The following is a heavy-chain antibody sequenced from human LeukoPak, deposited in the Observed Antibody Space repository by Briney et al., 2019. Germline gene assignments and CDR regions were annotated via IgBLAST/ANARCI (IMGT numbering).Heavy chain of an antibody. CDR2: IYYSGST. J-gene: IGHJ4*02. V-gene: IGHV4-59*08. D-gene: IGHD4-11*01. Sequence: SETLSLTCIVSGGSISNYYWSWIRQPPGEGLEWIGYIYYSGSTNYNPSLKSRVTISIDTSKNQFSLNLTSVTAADTAVYYCARGGLGGITAYSNYLSDYWGQGTLVTVSS. CDR3: ARGGLGGITAYSNYLSDY. CDR1: GGSISNYY.